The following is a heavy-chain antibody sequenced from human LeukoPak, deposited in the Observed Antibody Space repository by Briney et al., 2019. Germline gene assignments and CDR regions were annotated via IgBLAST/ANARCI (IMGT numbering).Heavy chain of an antibody. J-gene: IGHJ4*02. CDR1: GFTVSSNS. CDR3: ARRAGAYSHPYDY. D-gene: IGHD4/OR15-4a*01. CDR2: ISGGGGST. Sequence: GGSLRLSCTVSGFTVSSNSMSWVRQAPGKGLEWVSAISGGGGSTYDADSVKGRFTISRDNSKNTLYLQMNSLRAEDTAVYYCARRAGAYSHPYDYWGQGTLVTVSS. V-gene: IGHV3-23*01.